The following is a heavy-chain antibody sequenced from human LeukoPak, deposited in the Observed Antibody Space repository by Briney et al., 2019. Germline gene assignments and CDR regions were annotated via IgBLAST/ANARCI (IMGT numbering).Heavy chain of an antibody. J-gene: IGHJ4*02. CDR1: GGTFSSYA. D-gene: IGHD6-6*01. V-gene: IGHV1-69*04. CDR2: IIPILGIA. Sequence: GASVKVSCKASGGTFSSYAISWVRQAPGQGLEWMGRIIPILGIANYAQKFQGRVTITADKSTSTAYMELSSLRSEDTAVYYCARGLEYSSSSDYWGQGTLVTVSS. CDR3: ARGLEYSSSSDY.